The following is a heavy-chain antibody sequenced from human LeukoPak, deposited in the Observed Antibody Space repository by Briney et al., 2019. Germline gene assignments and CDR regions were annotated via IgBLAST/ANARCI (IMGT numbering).Heavy chain of an antibody. CDR1: VYTFTVYY. V-gene: IGHV1-2*02. Sequence: ASVTVSFKASVYTFTVYYMHWVRQAPGQGGGRMGWINPNSGGTNYAQKFQGRVTMTRDTSISTAYMELSRLRSDDTAVYYCARDSSSSSEFVYYYYYYYMDVWGKGTTVTVSS. CDR2: INPNSGGT. J-gene: IGHJ6*03. D-gene: IGHD6-6*01. CDR3: ARDSSSSSEFVYYYYYYYMDV.